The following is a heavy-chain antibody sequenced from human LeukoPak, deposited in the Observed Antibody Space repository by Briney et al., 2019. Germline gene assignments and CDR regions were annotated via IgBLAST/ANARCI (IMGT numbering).Heavy chain of an antibody. CDR3: ATWGSSHRTDAFDI. V-gene: IGHV4-34*01. CDR2: INHSGST. CDR1: GGSFSGYY. J-gene: IGHJ3*02. D-gene: IGHD3-16*01. Sequence: SETLSLTCAVYGGSFSGYYWSWIRQPPGKGLEWIGEINHSGSTNYNPSLKSRVTISVDTSKNQFSLKLSSVTAADTAVYYCATWGSSHRTDAFDIWGQGTMVTVSS.